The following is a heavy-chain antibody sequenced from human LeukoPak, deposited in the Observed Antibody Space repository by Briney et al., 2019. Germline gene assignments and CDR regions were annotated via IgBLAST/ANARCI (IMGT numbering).Heavy chain of an antibody. V-gene: IGHV1-2*02. CDR2: INPNSGGT. CDR1: GYTFTSYY. CDR3: ARDPSSGWPN. Sequence: ASVKVSCMASGYTFTSYYMHWVRQAPGQGLEWMGWINPNSGGTNYAQKFQGRVTMTRDTSISTAYMELSRLRSDDTAIYYCARDPSSGWPNWGQGTLVTVYS. J-gene: IGHJ4*02. D-gene: IGHD6-19*01.